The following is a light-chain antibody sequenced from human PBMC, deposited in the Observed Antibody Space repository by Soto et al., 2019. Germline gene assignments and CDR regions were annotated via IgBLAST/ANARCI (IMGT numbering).Light chain of an antibody. CDR3: KKSYSTHSN. CDR1: QSISSW. J-gene: IGKJ5*01. V-gene: IGKV1-39*01. CDR2: AAY. Sequence: DIQMTHSPCTLAESAGGRSTITFLASQSISSWLAWYQQKPGKAPKLLIYAAYSLQSGVTSRFSGSGSGTDFTLTIRSMQPEDFATYYCKKSYSTHSNFGNGKRLEIK.